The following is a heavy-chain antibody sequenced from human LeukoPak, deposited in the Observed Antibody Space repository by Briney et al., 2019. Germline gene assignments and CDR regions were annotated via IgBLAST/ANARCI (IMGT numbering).Heavy chain of an antibody. Sequence: SETLSLTCAVYGGSFSGYYWSWIRQPPGKGLEWIGEINHSGSTNYNPSLKSRVTISVDTSKNQFSLKLSSVTAADTAVYYCARDYDSSGYYWDYFDYWGQGTPVTVPS. CDR1: GGSFSGYY. D-gene: IGHD3-22*01. J-gene: IGHJ4*02. CDR3: ARDYDSSGYYWDYFDY. CDR2: INHSGST. V-gene: IGHV4-34*01.